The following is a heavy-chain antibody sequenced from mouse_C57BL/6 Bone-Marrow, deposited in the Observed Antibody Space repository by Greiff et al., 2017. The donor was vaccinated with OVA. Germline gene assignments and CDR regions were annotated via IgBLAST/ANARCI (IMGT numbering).Heavy chain of an antibody. CDR1: GFTFTDYY. D-gene: IGHD3-2*02. CDR2: IRNKANGYTT. Sequence: EVKLMESGGGLEQPGGSLSLSCAASGFTFTDYYMSWVRQPPGKALEWLGFIRNKANGYTTEYSASVKGRFTISRDNSQSILYLQMNALRAEDSATYYCARSHSSGYGYFDYWGQGTTLTVSS. V-gene: IGHV7-3*01. J-gene: IGHJ2*01. CDR3: ARSHSSGYGYFDY.